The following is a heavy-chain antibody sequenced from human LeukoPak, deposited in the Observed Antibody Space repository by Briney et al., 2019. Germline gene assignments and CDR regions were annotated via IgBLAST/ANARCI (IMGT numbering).Heavy chain of an antibody. J-gene: IGHJ4*02. CDR1: GFSFSSYA. CDR3: AKVGDMIRGVLIFDY. Sequence: GGSLRLSCAASGFSFSSYAMTWVRQAPGKGLEWVSAISGSGSSTYYADSVKGRFTISRDNSKKTLYLQMNNLRAEDTAVYYCAKVGDMIRGVLIFDYWGQGTLVTVSS. V-gene: IGHV3-23*01. D-gene: IGHD3-10*01. CDR2: ISGSGSST.